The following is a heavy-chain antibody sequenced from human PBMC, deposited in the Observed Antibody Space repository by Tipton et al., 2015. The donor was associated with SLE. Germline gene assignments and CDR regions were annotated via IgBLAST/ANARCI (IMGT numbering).Heavy chain of an antibody. CDR3: TRGLREYSGYDGY. CDR1: GGSITTYY. Sequence: LSLTCAVSGGSITTYYWSWIRQSPGKGLEWIAFIRNKAYGATTEYAASVKGRFTISRDDSKSIAYLQMNSLKIEDAAVYFCTRGLREYSGYDGYWGQGTLVTVSS. J-gene: IGHJ4*02. D-gene: IGHD5-12*01. CDR2: IRNKAYGATT. V-gene: IGHV3-49*03.